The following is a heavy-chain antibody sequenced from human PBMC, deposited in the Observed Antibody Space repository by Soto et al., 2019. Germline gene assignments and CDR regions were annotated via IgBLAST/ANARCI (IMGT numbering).Heavy chain of an antibody. V-gene: IGHV3-11*06. D-gene: IGHD6-13*01. CDR1: GFTFSDYY. CDR3: ARVQAAAGTNGGMDV. J-gene: IGHJ6*02. Sequence: GGSLRLSCAASGFTFSDYYMSWIRQAPGKGLEWVSYISSSSSYTNYADSVKGRFTISRDNAKNSLYLQMNSLRAEDTAVYYCARVQAAAGTNGGMDVWGQGTTVTVSS. CDR2: ISSSSSYT.